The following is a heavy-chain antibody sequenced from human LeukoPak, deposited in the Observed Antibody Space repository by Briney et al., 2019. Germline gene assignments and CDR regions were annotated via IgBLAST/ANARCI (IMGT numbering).Heavy chain of an antibody. D-gene: IGHD3-9*01. CDR1: GFPFGSCV. CDR2: INHNAEMI. Sequence: PGGSLRLSCEGSGFPFGSCVMSWVRQAPGKGLEWIAYINHNAEMIFYPDFVKGRFTISRDNPKKSLYLQMNALRYEDTAIYYCARDHDWAFDLWGQGTLVTVSS. CDR3: ARDHDWAFDL. V-gene: IGHV3-48*02. J-gene: IGHJ4*02.